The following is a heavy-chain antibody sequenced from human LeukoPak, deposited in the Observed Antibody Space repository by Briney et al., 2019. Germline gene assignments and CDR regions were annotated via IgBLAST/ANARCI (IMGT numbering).Heavy chain of an antibody. D-gene: IGHD7-27*01. CDR3: ARDRSWGSGYYYYGMDV. J-gene: IGHJ6*02. Sequence: PGRSLRLSCAASGFTFSSYAMHWVRQAPGKGLEWVAVISYDGSNKYYADSVKGRFTISRDNSKNTLYLQMNSLRAEDTAVYYCARDRSWGSGYYYYGMDVWGQGTTVTVSS. V-gene: IGHV3-30*04. CDR2: ISYDGSNK. CDR1: GFTFSSYA.